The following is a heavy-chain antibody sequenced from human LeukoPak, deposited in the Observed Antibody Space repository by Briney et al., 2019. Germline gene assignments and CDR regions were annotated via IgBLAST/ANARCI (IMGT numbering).Heavy chain of an antibody. D-gene: IGHD5-12*01. CDR3: ARVATFYNFDY. CDR1: GFTVSSNY. Sequence: GGSLRLSCAASGFTVSSNYMSWVRQAPGKGLEWVSVIYSGGSTYYADSVKGRFTISRDNSKNTLYLQMNSLRAEDTAVYYCARVATFYNFDYWGQGTPVTVSS. CDR2: IYSGGST. V-gene: IGHV3-66*01. J-gene: IGHJ4*02.